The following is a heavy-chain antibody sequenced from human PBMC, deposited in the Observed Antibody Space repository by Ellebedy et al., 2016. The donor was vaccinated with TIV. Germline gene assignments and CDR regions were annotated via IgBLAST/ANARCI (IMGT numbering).Heavy chain of an antibody. CDR1: GYTFTGYY. CDR2: INPNSGGT. CDR3: ARAGDIVAIISDY. D-gene: IGHD5-12*01. V-gene: IGHV1-2*02. J-gene: IGHJ4*02. Sequence: ASVKVSCXASGYTFTGYYIHWVRQAPGQGLEWMGWINPNSGGTNYAQKFQGRVTMTRDTSISTAYMELSRLTSDDTAIYYCARAGDIVAIISDYWGQGTLVTVSS.